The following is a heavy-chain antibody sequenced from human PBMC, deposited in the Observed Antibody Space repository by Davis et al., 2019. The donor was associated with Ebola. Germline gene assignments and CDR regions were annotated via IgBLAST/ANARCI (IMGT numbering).Heavy chain of an antibody. CDR3: ACYYDSSGYYSWFDP. V-gene: IGHV5-10-1*01. J-gene: IGHJ5*02. CDR1: GYSFTSYW. D-gene: IGHD3-22*01. CDR2: IDPSDSYT. Sequence: GESLKISCQGSGYSFTSYWISWVRQMPGKGLEWMGRIDPSDSYTNYSPSFQGHVTISADKSISTAYLQWSSLKASDTAMYYCACYYDSSGYYSWFDPWGQGTLVTVSS.